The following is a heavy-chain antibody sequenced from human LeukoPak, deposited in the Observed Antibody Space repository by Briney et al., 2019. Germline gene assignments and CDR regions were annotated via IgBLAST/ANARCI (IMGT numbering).Heavy chain of an antibody. Sequence: ASVKVSCKASGYTFTGYYMHWVRQAPGQGLEWMGWINPNSGGTNYAQKFQGRVTMTRDTSISTAYMELSRLRSDDTAVYYCARDGYYYDSCGSSYDYWGQGTLVTVSS. CDR1: GYTFTGYY. D-gene: IGHD3-22*01. J-gene: IGHJ4*02. CDR2: INPNSGGT. V-gene: IGHV1-2*02. CDR3: ARDGYYYDSCGSSYDY.